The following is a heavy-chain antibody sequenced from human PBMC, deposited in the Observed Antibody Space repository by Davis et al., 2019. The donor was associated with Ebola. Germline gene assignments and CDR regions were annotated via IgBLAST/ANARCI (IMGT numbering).Heavy chain of an antibody. V-gene: IGHV3-74*01. D-gene: IGHD5-24*01. CDR2: INSDGSST. Sequence: HTGGSLRLSCAASGFTFSSYWMHWVRQAPGKGLVWVSRINSDGSSTSYADSVKGRFTISRDNAKNSLYLQMNSLRAEDTAVYYCARVRVEMATTPFDYWGQGTLVTVSS. J-gene: IGHJ4*02. CDR1: GFTFSSYW. CDR3: ARVRVEMATTPFDY.